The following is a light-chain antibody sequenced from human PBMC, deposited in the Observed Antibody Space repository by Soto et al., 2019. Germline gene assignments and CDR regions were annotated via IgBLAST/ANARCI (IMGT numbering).Light chain of an antibody. J-gene: IGKJ5*01. V-gene: IGKV3-15*01. CDR1: QSVSSN. Sequence: EIVRTQSPATLSVSPGERATLSCRASQSVSSNLAWYQQKPGQAPRLLIYGASTRATGISARFSGSRSGTEFTLTISSLQSEDFAVYYCQQYNNWPLSFGQGTRLEIK. CDR2: GAS. CDR3: QQYNNWPLS.